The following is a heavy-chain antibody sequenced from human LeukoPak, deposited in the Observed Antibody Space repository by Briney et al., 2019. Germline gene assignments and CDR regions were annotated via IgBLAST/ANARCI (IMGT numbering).Heavy chain of an antibody. V-gene: IGHV4-59*08. CDR2: IYYSGST. CDR1: GGSISSYY. D-gene: IGHD4-17*01. CDR3: ARHSDYGDYGDY. Sequence: SETLSLTCTVSGGSISSYYWSWIRQPPGKGLEWIGYIYYSGSTNYNPSLKSRVTISVDTSKNQFSLKLSSVTAADTAAYYCARHSDYGDYGDYWGQGTLVTVSS. J-gene: IGHJ4*02.